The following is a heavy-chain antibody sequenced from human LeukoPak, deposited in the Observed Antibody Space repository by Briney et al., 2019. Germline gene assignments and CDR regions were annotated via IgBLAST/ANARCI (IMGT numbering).Heavy chain of an antibody. CDR1: GYSFNDYY. V-gene: IGHV1-2*02. J-gene: IGHJ4*02. D-gene: IGHD3-9*01. Sequence: ASVKVSCKTSGYSFNDYYLHWVRQAPGQGLEWMGWINPNSGVTNSAPKFQGRVTLTTDTSITTAYMELTSLISGDTALYYCARDSSDVLTGYYHFWGQGTLVTVSS. CDR3: ARDSSDVLTGYYHF. CDR2: INPNSGVT.